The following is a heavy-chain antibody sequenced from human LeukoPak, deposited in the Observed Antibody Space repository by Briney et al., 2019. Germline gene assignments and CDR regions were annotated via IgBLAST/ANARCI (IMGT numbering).Heavy chain of an antibody. CDR2: IRSSSSYI. Sequence: PGGSLRLSCAASGFTFSSYSMTWVRQAPGKGLEWVSSIRSSSSYIYYADSVKGRFTISRDNAKNSLYLQMNSLRAEDTAVYHCARDAQRLVVPATNWFDPWGQGTLVIVSS. CDR3: ARDAQRLVVPATNWFDP. D-gene: IGHD2-2*01. J-gene: IGHJ5*02. CDR1: GFTFSSYS. V-gene: IGHV3-21*01.